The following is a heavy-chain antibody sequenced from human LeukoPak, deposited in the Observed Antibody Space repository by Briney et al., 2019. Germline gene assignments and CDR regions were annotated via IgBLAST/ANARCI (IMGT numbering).Heavy chain of an antibody. CDR1: GFTFSSYA. J-gene: IGHJ4*02. D-gene: IGHD3-22*01. CDR3: AKSAVVVVIRGVDY. Sequence: GRSLRLSCAASGFTFSSYAMHWVRQAPGKGLEWVAVISYDGSNKYYADSVKGRFTISRDNSKNTLYLQMNSLRAEDTAVYYCAKSAVVVVIRGVDYWGQGTLVTVSS. V-gene: IGHV3-30*18. CDR2: ISYDGSNK.